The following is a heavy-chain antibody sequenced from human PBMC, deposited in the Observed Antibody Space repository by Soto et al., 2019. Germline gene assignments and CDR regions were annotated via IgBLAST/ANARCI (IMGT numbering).Heavy chain of an antibody. J-gene: IGHJ6*02. D-gene: IGHD2-21*02. V-gene: IGHV1-69*01. Sequence: QGKLVQAGGDVKKPGSSVKVSCKASGGTFSSYPISWVRQAPGQGLEWMGGIIPLFGTADYAQKFQGRVTFTADESTSTAYMELSSLRSEDTAVYYCARGGNSDYYYGMNVWGQGTTVTVSS. CDR3: ARGGNSDYYYGMNV. CDR1: GGTFSSYP. CDR2: IIPLFGTA.